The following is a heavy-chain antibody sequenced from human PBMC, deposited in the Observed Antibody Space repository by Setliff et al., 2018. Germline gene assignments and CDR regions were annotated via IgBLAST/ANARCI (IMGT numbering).Heavy chain of an antibody. V-gene: IGHV1-69*13. Sequence: GASVKVSCKASGYTFTSYGISWVRQAPGQGLEWMGGIIPIFGTANYAQKFQGRVTITADESTSTAYMELSSLRSEDTAVYYCAREGSGWYYDYWGQGTLVTVSS. CDR1: GYTFTSYG. J-gene: IGHJ4*02. D-gene: IGHD6-19*01. CDR2: IIPIFGTA. CDR3: AREGSGWYYDY.